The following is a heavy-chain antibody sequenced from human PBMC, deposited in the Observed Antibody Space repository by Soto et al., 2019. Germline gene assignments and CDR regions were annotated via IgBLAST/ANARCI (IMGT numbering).Heavy chain of an antibody. D-gene: IGHD5-12*01. CDR3: ARGGRMATIPFDY. CDR2: INHSGST. J-gene: IGHJ4*02. Sequence: SETLSLTCAVYGGSFSGYYWSWIRQPPGKGLEWIGEINHSGSTNYNPSLKSRVTISVDTSKNQFSLKLSSVTAADTAVYYCARGGRMATIPFDYGGKGTLVTGSS. CDR1: GGSFSGYY. V-gene: IGHV4-34*01.